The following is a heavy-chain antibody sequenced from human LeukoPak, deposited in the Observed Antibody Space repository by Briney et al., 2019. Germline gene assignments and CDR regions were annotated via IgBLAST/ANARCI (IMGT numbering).Heavy chain of an antibody. Sequence: GGSLRLSCAASGFTFSSYSMNWVRQAPGKGLEWVSYISSSSSTIYYADSVRGRFTISRDNAKNSLSLQMNSLRAEDTAVYYCIVFAVTGTLGFDYWGQGTLVTVSS. CDR1: GFTFSSYS. CDR2: ISSSSSTI. CDR3: IVFAVTGTLGFDY. V-gene: IGHV3-48*01. D-gene: IGHD6-19*01. J-gene: IGHJ4*02.